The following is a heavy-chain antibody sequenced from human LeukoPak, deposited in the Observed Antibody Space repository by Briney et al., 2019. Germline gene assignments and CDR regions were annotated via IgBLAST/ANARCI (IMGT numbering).Heavy chain of an antibody. V-gene: IGHV3-48*03. CDR1: GFIFSSYE. CDR3: ALYNWNSRRDLDY. CDR2: ISSSGSTI. J-gene: IGHJ4*02. Sequence: GGSLRLSCAASGFIFSSYEMSWVRQAPGKGLEWVSYISSSGSTIYYADSVKGRVTISRDNAKNTLYLQMNSLRAEDTAVYYCALYNWNSRRDLDYWGQGTLVTVSS. D-gene: IGHD1-7*01.